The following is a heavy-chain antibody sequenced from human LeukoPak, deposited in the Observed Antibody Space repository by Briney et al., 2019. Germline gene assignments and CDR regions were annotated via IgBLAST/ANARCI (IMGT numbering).Heavy chain of an antibody. J-gene: IGHJ4*02. V-gene: IGHV4-61*01. D-gene: IGHD5-12*01. CDR2: IYYSGST. Sequence: PSETLSLTCTVSGGSISSSTYYWSWIRQPPGKGLEWIGYIYYSGSTNYNPSLESRVTISVDTSKNQFSLKLSSVTAADTAVYYCARANSGYESYPFDSWGQGTLVTVSS. CDR1: GGSISSSTYY. CDR3: ARANSGYESYPFDS.